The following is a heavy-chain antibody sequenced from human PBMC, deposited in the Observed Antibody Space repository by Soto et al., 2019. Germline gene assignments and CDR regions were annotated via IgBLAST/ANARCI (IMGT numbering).Heavy chain of an antibody. CDR3: ARLVQLLQGRWFDP. CDR1: GGSISSGDYY. CDR2: IYYSGST. V-gene: IGHV4-30-4*01. D-gene: IGHD2-15*01. Sequence: PSETLSLTCTVSGGSISSGDYYWSWIRQPPGKGLEWIGYIYYSGSTYYNPSLKSRVTISVDTSKNQFSLKLSSVTAADTAVYYCARLVQLLQGRWFDPWGQGTLFTVSS. J-gene: IGHJ5*02.